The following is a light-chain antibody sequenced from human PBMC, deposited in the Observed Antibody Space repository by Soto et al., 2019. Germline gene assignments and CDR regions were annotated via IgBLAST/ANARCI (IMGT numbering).Light chain of an antibody. CDR1: QSVSSSY. CDR3: QQLDSYVFT. CDR2: GAS. V-gene: IGKV3-20*01. J-gene: IGKJ3*01. Sequence: EIVLTQSPGTLSLSPGERATLSCRASQSVSSSYLAWYQQKPGQAPRLLIYGASSRATGIPDRFSGSGSGTDFTLTISSLQPEDFATYYCQQLDSYVFTFGPGTKVDIK.